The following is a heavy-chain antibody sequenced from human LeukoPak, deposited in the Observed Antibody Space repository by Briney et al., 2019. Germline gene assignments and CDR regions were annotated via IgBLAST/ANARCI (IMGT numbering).Heavy chain of an antibody. D-gene: IGHD6-13*01. J-gene: IGHJ4*02. CDR3: ASNGGGYSSSWFDY. CDR1: GYTFTNYN. Sequence: ASVKVSCRASGYTFTNYNINWMRQAPGHGLEWMGWMNPYTGDTGYAQNFQGRVTITRNISAGTAYMELSSLRSEDTAVYYCASNGGGYSSSWFDYWGQGTLVTVSS. CDR2: MNPYTGDT. V-gene: IGHV1-8*03.